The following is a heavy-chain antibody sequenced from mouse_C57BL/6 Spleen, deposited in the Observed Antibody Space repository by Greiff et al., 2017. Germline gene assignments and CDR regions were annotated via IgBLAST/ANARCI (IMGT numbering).Heavy chain of an antibody. CDR2: IDPSDSGT. Sequence: QVQLQQPGAELVRPGSSVKLSCKASGYTFTSYWMHWVKQRPIQGLEWIGNIDPSDSGTHYNQKFKDKATLTVDKSSSTAYMQLSSLTSEASAVXYCARTLVVAGWYFDVWGTGTTVTVSS. J-gene: IGHJ1*03. CDR1: GYTFTSYW. D-gene: IGHD1-1*01. CDR3: ARTLVVAGWYFDV. V-gene: IGHV1-52*01.